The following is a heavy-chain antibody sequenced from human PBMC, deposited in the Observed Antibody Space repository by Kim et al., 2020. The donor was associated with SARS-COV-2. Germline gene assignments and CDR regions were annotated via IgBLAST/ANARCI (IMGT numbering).Heavy chain of an antibody. CDR2: IYYTGNT. Sequence: SETLSLTCTVSGGSVSSYYWSWIRQSPGKGLGWIGYIYYTGNTNYNPPLKSRVTISVDKPKNHFSLKIRSVTAADTAGYYFARASPEGSGSFYLEVWG. CDR3: ARASPEGSGSFYLEV. D-gene: IGHD3-10*01. CDR1: GGSVSSYY. V-gene: IGHV4-59*02. J-gene: IGHJ3*01.